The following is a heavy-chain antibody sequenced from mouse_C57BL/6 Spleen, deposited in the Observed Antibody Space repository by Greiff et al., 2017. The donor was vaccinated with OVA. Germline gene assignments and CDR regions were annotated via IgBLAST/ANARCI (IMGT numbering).Heavy chain of an antibody. J-gene: IGHJ2*01. CDR2: ISSGGDYI. Sequence: EVKLMESGEGLVKPGGSLKLSCAASGFTFSSYAMSWVRQTPEKRLEWVAYISSGGDYIYYADTVKGRFTISRDNARNTLYLQMSSLKSEDTAMYYCTRDLVTTVTFDYWGQGTTLTVSS. CDR1: GFTFSSYA. D-gene: IGHD1-1*01. V-gene: IGHV5-9-1*02. CDR3: TRDLVTTVTFDY.